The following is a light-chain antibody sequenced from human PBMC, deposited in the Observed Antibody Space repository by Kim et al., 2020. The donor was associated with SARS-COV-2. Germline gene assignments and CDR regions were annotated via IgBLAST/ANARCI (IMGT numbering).Light chain of an antibody. CDR2: WAS. CDR3: QLYYSTPQT. Sequence: DIVMTQSPDSLAVSLGERATINCKSSQSVLYSSNNKNYLAWYQQKPGQPPKLLIYWASTRESGVPDRFSGSGSGTDFTLTISSLQAEDVAVYYCQLYYSTPQTFGGGTKVDIK. J-gene: IGKJ4*01. V-gene: IGKV4-1*01. CDR1: QSVLYSSNNKNY.